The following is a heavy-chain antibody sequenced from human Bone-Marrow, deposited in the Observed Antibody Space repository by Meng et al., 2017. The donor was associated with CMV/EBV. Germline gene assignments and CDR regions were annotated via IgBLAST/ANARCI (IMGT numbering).Heavy chain of an antibody. CDR1: GFTFGDYA. V-gene: IGHV3-49*04. CDR2: IRSKAYGGTT. Sequence: GGSLRLSCTASGFTFGDYAMSWVRQAPGKGLEWVGFIRSKAYGGTTEYAASVKGRFTISRDDSKSIAYLQMNSLKTEDTAVYYCTRGGIDYYGMDVWGQGTTVTVSS. D-gene: IGHD1-26*01. CDR3: TRGGIDYYGMDV. J-gene: IGHJ6*01.